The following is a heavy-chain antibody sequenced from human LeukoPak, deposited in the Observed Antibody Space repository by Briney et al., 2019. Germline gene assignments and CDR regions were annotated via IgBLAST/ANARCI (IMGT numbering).Heavy chain of an antibody. CDR1: GFTFSSYW. D-gene: IGHD5-18*01. CDR3: ARHRGYSYGYRDY. V-gene: IGHV3-7*01. Sequence: PGGSLRLSCAASGFTFSSYWMSWVRQAPGKGLEWVANINQDGSEKYYVDSVKGRFTTSRDNAKNSLYLQMNSLRAEDTAVYYCARHRGYSYGYRDYWGQGTLVTVSS. CDR2: INQDGSEK. J-gene: IGHJ4*02.